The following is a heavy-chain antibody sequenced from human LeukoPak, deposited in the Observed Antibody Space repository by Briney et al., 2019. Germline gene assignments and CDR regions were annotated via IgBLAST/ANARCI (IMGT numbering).Heavy chain of an antibody. D-gene: IGHD5-18*01. Sequence: RASVKVSCTVSGSSLTELSLYWVRQAPGKGLEWMGGFDVIDAKTFYALKFQGRVTMTEDSSTDTAYMELSSLRSDDTAFYYCAAGRPYSLLDYWGQGTLLTVSS. V-gene: IGHV1-24*01. CDR1: GSSLTELS. J-gene: IGHJ4*02. CDR3: AAGRPYSLLDY. CDR2: FDVIDAKT.